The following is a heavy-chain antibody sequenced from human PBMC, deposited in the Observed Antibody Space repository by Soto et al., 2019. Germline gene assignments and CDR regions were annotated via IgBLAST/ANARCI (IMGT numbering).Heavy chain of an antibody. CDR2: ISAYNGNT. CDR3: ARGSPRYGDYEGYFDY. CDR1: GYTFTSYG. V-gene: IGHV1-18*01. Sequence: ASVKVSCKASGYTFTSYGISWVRQAPGQGLEWMGWISAYNGNTNYARKLQGRVTMTTDTSTSTAYMELRSLRSEDTAVYYCARGSPRYGDYEGYFDYWGQGTLVTVSS. D-gene: IGHD4-17*01. J-gene: IGHJ4*02.